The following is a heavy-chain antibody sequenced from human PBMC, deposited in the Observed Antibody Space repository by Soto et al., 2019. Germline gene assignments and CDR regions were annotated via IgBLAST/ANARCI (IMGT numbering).Heavy chain of an antibody. V-gene: IGHV5-10-1*01. Sequence: GESLKISCKGSGYSFTSCWISWVRQMPGKGLEWMGRIDPSDSYTNYSASFQGHVTISADKSISTAYLQWSSLKASDTAMYYCARIGYCSSTSCYIHYYYGMDVWGQGT. CDR3: ARIGYCSSTSCYIHYYYGMDV. CDR2: IDPSDSYT. J-gene: IGHJ6*02. D-gene: IGHD2-2*02. CDR1: GYSFTSCW.